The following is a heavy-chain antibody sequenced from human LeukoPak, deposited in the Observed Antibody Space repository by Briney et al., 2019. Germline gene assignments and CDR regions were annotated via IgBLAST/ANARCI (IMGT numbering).Heavy chain of an antibody. V-gene: IGHV1-69*13. CDR3: ARAPMVRGVIIVNWFDP. Sequence: SVKVSCKASGGTFSSYAISWVRQAPGQGLEWMGGIIPIFGTANYAQKLQGRVTITADESTSTAYMELSSLRSEDTAVYCCARAPMVRGVIIVNWFDPWGQGTLVTVSS. CDR1: GGTFSSYA. D-gene: IGHD3-10*01. CDR2: IIPIFGTA. J-gene: IGHJ5*02.